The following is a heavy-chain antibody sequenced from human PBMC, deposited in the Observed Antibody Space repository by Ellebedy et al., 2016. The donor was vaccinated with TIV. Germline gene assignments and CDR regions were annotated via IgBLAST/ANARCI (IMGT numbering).Heavy chain of an antibody. CDR1: HYAISGGYY. J-gene: IGHJ4*02. Sequence: SETLSLXCSVSHYAISGGYYWGWIRQTPGKGLEWIGSMFHSGSTYYNPSLRSRVTISVDTSKNQLSLKVTSVTAADTAIYYCARMTSRGFSTPAYWGQGILVTVSS. CDR3: ARMTSRGFSTPAY. D-gene: IGHD6-19*01. V-gene: IGHV4-38-2*02. CDR2: MFHSGST.